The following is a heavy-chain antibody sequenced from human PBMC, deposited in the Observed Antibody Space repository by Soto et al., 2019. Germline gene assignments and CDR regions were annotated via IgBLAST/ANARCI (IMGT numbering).Heavy chain of an antibody. V-gene: IGHV1-18*01. Sequence: ASVKVSCKASGYTFTSYGISWVRQAPGQGLEWMGWIGAYNGDTNYAQKLQGRVTMTTDTSTSTAYMELRSLRSDDTAVYYCARTDTSGLFDYWGQGTLVTVSS. CDR1: GYTFTSYG. CDR3: ARTDTSGLFDY. CDR2: IGAYNGDT. J-gene: IGHJ4*02. D-gene: IGHD3-22*01.